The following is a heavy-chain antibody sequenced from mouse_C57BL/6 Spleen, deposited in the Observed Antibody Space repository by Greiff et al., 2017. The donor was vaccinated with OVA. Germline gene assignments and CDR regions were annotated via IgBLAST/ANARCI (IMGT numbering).Heavy chain of an antibody. D-gene: IGHD2-1*01. CDR3: ALGGNYELAY. CDR1: GYTFTSYW. Sequence: QVQLQQSGAELVRPGSSVKLSCKASGYTFTSYWMDWVKQRPGQGLEWIGNLYPSDSETHYNQQFKDKATLTVDKSSSTAYMQLSSLTSEDSAVYYCALGGNYELAYWGQGTLVTVSA. V-gene: IGHV1-61*01. J-gene: IGHJ3*01. CDR2: LYPSDSET.